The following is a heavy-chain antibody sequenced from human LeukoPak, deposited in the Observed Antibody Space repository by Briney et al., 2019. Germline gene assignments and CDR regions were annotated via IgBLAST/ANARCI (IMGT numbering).Heavy chain of an antibody. D-gene: IGHD3-16*01. Sequence: GGSLRLSCAASGFTFSDYYMNWIRQAPGKGLEWVSYIASSGSTIYYADSVKGRFTISRDNAKNSLYLQMNSLRVEDTAVYYCARQRTWGFDYWGQGTLVTVSS. CDR3: ARQRTWGFDY. V-gene: IGHV3-11*04. CDR2: IASSGSTI. CDR1: GFTFSDYY. J-gene: IGHJ4*02.